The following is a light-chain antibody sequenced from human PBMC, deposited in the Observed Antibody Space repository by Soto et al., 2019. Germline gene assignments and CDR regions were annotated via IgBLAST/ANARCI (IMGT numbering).Light chain of an antibody. V-gene: IGKV3-15*01. Sequence: EIVLAHSPGTLSLSPCERATLSSRAIQTVSSSYLAWYQQKPGQAPRLLIYGASIRATGIPARFSGSGSGTEFTLTISTLQSEDFAIYYCQHYNNWPPWTFGQGTKVDIK. CDR3: QHYNNWPPWT. J-gene: IGKJ1*01. CDR1: QTVSSSY. CDR2: GAS.